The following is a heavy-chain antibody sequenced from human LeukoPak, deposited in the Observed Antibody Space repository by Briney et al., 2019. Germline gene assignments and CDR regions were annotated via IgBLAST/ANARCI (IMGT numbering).Heavy chain of an antibody. J-gene: IGHJ4*02. V-gene: IGHV3-48*03. D-gene: IGHD1-14*01. CDR3: ASSLTHFDY. Sequence: GGSLRLSCAASGVTFSGFDMNWVRQAPGKGLEWVSYISSSGSTIYYADSVKGRFTISRDNAKSSLYLQMSSLRGGDTAVYYCASSLTHFDYWGQGTLVTVSS. CDR2: ISSSGSTI. CDR1: GVTFSGFD.